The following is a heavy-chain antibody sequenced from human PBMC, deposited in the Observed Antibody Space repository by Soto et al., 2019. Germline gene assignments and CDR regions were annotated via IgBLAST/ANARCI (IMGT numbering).Heavy chain of an antibody. CDR1: GFTFSSYG. D-gene: IGHD1-26*01. CDR3: ARGGSGSYLVLDY. Sequence: QVQLVESGGGVVQPGRSLRLSCAASGFTFSSYGMHWVRQAPGKGLEWVAVIWYDGSNKYYADSVKGRFTISRDNSKNTLYLQMNSLRAEDTAVYYCARGGSGSYLVLDYWGQGTLVTVSS. V-gene: IGHV3-33*01. J-gene: IGHJ4*02. CDR2: IWYDGSNK.